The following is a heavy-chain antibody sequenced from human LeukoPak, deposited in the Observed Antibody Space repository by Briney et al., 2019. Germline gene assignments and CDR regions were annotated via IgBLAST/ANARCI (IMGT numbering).Heavy chain of an antibody. Sequence: SQTLSLTCAISGDSVSSNRVAWNWIRQSPSRGLEWLGRTYYRSKWYNDYAVSVKSRITINPDTSKNQFSLQLKFVTPEDTAVYYCARGGGLEDFDYWGQGTTVTVSS. V-gene: IGHV6-1*01. CDR3: ARGGGLEDFDY. J-gene: IGHJ4*03. CDR2: TYYRSKWYN. D-gene: IGHD3-10*01. CDR1: GDSVSSNRVA.